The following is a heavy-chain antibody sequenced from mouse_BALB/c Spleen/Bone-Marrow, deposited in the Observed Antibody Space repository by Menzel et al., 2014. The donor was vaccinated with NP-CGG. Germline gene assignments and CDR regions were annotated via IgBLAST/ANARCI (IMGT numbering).Heavy chain of an antibody. CDR2: IDPANGNT. V-gene: IGHV14-3*02. CDR1: GFNIKDTY. Sequence: EVQGVESGAELVKPGASVKLSCTASGFNIKDTYMHWVKQRPEQGLEWIGRIDPANGNTKYDTKFQGKATITADTSSNTAYLQLSSLTSEDTAVYYCATMITDRYFDVWGAGTTVTVSS. J-gene: IGHJ1*01. CDR3: ATMITDRYFDV. D-gene: IGHD2-4*01.